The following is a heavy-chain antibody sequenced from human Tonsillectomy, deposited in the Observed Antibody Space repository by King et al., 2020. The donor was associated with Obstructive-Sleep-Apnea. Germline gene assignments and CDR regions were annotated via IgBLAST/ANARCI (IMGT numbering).Heavy chain of an antibody. D-gene: IGHD3-22*01. CDR2: IYYSGST. CDR3: ARGSRSSGYAFDI. J-gene: IGHJ3*02. V-gene: IGHV4-59*11. CDR1: GGSISRHY. Sequence: QLQESGPGLVKPSETLSLTCTVSGGSISRHYGSWIRQPPGKGLEWIGYIYYSGSTNDNPSLKSRVIISVDTSKNQFSLQLSSVTAADTAVYYCARGSRSSGYAFDIWGQGTMVTVSS.